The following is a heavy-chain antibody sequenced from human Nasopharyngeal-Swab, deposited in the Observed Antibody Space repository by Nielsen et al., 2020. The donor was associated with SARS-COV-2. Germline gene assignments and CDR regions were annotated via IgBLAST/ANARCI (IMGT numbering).Heavy chain of an antibody. CDR3: AKIGTGSSGYRYFDY. J-gene: IGHJ4*02. Sequence: SLKLSFVASGFTFDYYAMHLVRQAPGKGLEWVSVISWYSGSIGYADSVKGRFTISRDNAKNSLYLQMNSLRAEDTALYYCAKIGTGSSGYRYFDYWGQGTLVTVSS. CDR1: GFTFDYYA. V-gene: IGHV3-9*01. CDR2: ISWYSGSI. D-gene: IGHD3-22*01.